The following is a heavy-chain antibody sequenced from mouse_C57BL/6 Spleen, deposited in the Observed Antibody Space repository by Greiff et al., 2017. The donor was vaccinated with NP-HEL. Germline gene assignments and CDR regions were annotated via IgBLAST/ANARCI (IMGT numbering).Heavy chain of an antibody. CDR3: ASGPHYYCSRPLAMDY. CDR1: GYSITSGYY. J-gene: IGHJ4*01. Sequence: EVKLQESGPGLVKPSQSLSLTCSVTGYSITSGYYWNWIRQFPGNQLEWMGYISYDGSNNYNPSRKNRISITRDTTKNPFCLKLNSWTNEDTATDYCASGPHYYCSRPLAMDYWGQGTSVTVSS. D-gene: IGHD1-1*01. CDR2: ISYDGSN. V-gene: IGHV3-6*01.